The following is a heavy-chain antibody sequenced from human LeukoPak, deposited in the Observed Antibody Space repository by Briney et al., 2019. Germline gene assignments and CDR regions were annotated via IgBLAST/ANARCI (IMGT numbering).Heavy chain of an antibody. CDR2: IYYSGST. J-gene: IGHJ4*02. CDR3: ARVRGDILTVDY. CDR1: GGSISSYY. D-gene: IGHD3-9*01. V-gene: IGHV4-59*07. Sequence: SDTLSLTCTVSGGSISSYYWSWIRQPPGKGLEWIGYIYYSGSTNYNPSLKSRVTISVDTSKNQFSLKLSSVTAADTAVYYCARVRGDILTVDYWGQGTLVTVSS.